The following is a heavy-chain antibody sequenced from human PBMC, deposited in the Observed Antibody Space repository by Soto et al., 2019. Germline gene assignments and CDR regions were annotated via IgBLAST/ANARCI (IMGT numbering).Heavy chain of an antibody. Sequence: PSETLSLTCTVSGGSISSGGYYWSWIRQHPGKGLEWIGYIYYSGSTYYNPSLKSRVTISVDTSKNQFSLKLSSVTAADTAVYYCATRPRYYYDSSGYSWGQGTLVTVSS. V-gene: IGHV4-31*03. CDR1: GGSISSGGYY. D-gene: IGHD3-22*01. J-gene: IGHJ5*02. CDR2: IYYSGST. CDR3: ATRPRYYYDSSGYS.